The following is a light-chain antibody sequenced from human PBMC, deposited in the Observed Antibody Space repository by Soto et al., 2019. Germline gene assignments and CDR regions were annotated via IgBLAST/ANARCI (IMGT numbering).Light chain of an antibody. CDR2: EVT. CDR1: SSDVGGYNY. Sequence: QSALTQPPSASGAPGQSGTISCTGTSSDVGGYNYVSWYQQYPGRAPKLMIYEVTKRPSGVPDRFSGSKSGNTASLPVSGLQAEDEADNYSSSYAASNNFYFVFGGGTKLTVL. CDR3: SSYAASNNFYFV. V-gene: IGLV2-8*01. J-gene: IGLJ3*02.